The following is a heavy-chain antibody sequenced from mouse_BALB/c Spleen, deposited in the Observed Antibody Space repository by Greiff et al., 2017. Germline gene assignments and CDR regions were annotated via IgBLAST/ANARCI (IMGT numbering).Heavy chain of an antibody. J-gene: IGHJ3*01. D-gene: IGHD1-1*01. CDR2: INPGSGGT. V-gene: IGHV1-54*01. CDR1: GYAFTNYL. CDR3: ARSELKFAY. Sequence: VQLQQSGAELVRPGTSVKVSCKASGYAFTNYLIEWVKQRPGQGLEWIGVINPGSGGTNYNEKFKGKATLTADKSSSPAYMQLSSLTSDDSAVYFCARSELKFAYWGQGTLVTVSA.